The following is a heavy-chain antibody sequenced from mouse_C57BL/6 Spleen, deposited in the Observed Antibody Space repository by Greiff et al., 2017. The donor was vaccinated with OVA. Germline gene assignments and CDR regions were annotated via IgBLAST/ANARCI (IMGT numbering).Heavy chain of an antibody. D-gene: IGHD6-5*01. CDR1: GYTFTSYW. CDR2: IDPNSGGT. V-gene: IGHV1-72*01. Sequence: QVQLKQPGAELVKPGASVKLSCKASGYTFTSYWMPWVKQRPGRGLEWIGGIDPNSGGTKYNEKFKSKATLTVDKSSSTAYMQLSSLTSEDSAVYYCATAYDLDYWGQGTTLTVSS. CDR3: ATAYDLDY. J-gene: IGHJ2*01.